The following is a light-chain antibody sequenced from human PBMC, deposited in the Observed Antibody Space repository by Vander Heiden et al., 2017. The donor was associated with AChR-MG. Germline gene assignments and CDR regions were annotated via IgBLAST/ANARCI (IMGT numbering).Light chain of an antibody. CDR3: HSRDITVNHLVI. CDR1: SLRSFH. Sequence: SSELPQDPAVSVAFGQTVRITCQGDSLRSFHASWYQQKPGQAPVLVIHGKNNRPSGIPDRFSGSRSGNTASLTITGAQAEDEADYYCHSRDITVNHLVIFGGGTKLTVL. CDR2: GKN. J-gene: IGLJ2*01. V-gene: IGLV3-19*01.